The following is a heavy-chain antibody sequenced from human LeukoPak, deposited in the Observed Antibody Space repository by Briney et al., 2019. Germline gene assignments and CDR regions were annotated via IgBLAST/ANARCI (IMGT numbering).Heavy chain of an antibody. D-gene: IGHD5-12*01. J-gene: IGHJ4*02. CDR1: GYSFTSYW. V-gene: IGHV5-51*01. Sequence: GESLKISCKGSGYSFTSYWIGWVRQMPGKGLEWMGIIYPGDSDTRYSPSFQGQVTISADKSISTAYLQWSSLKASDTAMYYCARGGGYGGYGRYLLTSDYWGQGTLVTVSS. CDR2: IYPGDSDT. CDR3: ARGGGYGGYGRYLLTSDY.